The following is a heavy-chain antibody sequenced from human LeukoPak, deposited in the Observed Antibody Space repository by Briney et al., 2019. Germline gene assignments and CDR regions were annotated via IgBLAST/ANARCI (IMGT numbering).Heavy chain of an antibody. V-gene: IGHV4-59*12. CDR2: VYNSGDT. CDR3: AINVDTATNAAGY. CDR1: GGSTSSDY. Sequence: SETLSLTCTVSGGSTSSDYWSWIRQSPGKGLEWVGYVYNSGDTGKNPSLKSRVTILLDASKNQCSLKLTSVSAADTAVYYCAINVDTATNAAGYWGQGTLVTVSS. J-gene: IGHJ4*02. D-gene: IGHD5-18*01.